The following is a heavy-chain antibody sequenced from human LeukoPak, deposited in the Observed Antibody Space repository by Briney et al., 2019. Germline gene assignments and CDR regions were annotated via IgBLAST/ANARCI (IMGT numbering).Heavy chain of an antibody. CDR1: GGTFSSYA. V-gene: IGHV1-69*13. Sequence: GASVKVSCKASGGTFSSYAISWVRQAPGQGLEWTGGIIPIFGTANYAQKFQGRVTITADESTGTAYMELSSLRSEDTAVYYCARGIAAAGEVYYYYMDVWGKGTTVTVSS. CDR3: ARGIAAAGEVYYYYMDV. J-gene: IGHJ6*03. CDR2: IIPIFGTA. D-gene: IGHD6-13*01.